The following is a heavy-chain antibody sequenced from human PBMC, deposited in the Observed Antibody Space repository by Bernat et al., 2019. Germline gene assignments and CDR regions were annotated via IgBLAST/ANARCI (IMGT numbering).Heavy chain of an antibody. Sequence: QVQLVQSGAEVKKPGSSVKVSCKASGGTFSSYTISWVRQAPGQGLEWMGRIIPILGIANYAQKFQGRVTITADKSTSTAYMELSSLRSEDTAVYYCARQTYYYGSGSYYKIEDYWGQGTLVTVSS. CDR3: ARQTYYYGSGSYYKIEDY. CDR2: IIPILGIA. V-gene: IGHV1-69*02. J-gene: IGHJ4*02. CDR1: GGTFSSYT. D-gene: IGHD3-10*01.